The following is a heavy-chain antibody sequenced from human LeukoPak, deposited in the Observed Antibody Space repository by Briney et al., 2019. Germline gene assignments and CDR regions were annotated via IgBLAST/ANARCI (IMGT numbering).Heavy chain of an antibody. D-gene: IGHD2-15*01. Sequence: GGSLRLSCAASGFTFSSYSMNWVRQAPGKGLEWVSSISSSSSYIYYADSVKGRFTISRDNAKNSLYLQMNGLRAEDTAVYYCARTECSGGSCYKAFDIWGQGTMVTVSS. CDR3: ARTECSGGSCYKAFDI. CDR1: GFTFSSYS. J-gene: IGHJ3*02. V-gene: IGHV3-21*01. CDR2: ISSSSSYI.